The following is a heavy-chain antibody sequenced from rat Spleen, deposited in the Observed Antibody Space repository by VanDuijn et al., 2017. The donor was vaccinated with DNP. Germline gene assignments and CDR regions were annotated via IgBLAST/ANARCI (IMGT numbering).Heavy chain of an antibody. CDR3: ARDYGYTYGYVDY. CDR1: GLSLTSYH. D-gene: IGHD1-9*01. V-gene: IGHV2-6*01. J-gene: IGHJ2*01. Sequence: QVQLKESGPGLVQPSQTLSLTCTVSGLSLTSYHVSWVRQPPGKGLEWIAAISSGGNTYFNSALKSRLSVTRDTSRSQVFLGMNSLQTEDTATYYCARDYGYTYGYVDYWGQGVMVTVSS. CDR2: ISSGGNT.